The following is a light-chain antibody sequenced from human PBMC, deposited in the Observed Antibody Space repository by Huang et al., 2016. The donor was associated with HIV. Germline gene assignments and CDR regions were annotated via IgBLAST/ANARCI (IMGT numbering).Light chain of an antibody. Sequence: DIVMTQSPDSLAVSLGERATINCRSSRSVLSGNSKNYLAWFQQKSGQPPKLLFYWASTRESGVPDRFSASGSRTDFTLTINGLQPEDVAVYYCQQYFNPPVTFGPGTKVHVK. J-gene: IGKJ3*01. CDR3: QQYFNPPVT. CDR2: WAS. CDR1: RSVLSGNSKNY. V-gene: IGKV4-1*01.